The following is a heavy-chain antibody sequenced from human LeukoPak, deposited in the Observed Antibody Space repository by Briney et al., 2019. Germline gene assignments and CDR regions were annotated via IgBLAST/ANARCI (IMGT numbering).Heavy chain of an antibody. J-gene: IGHJ4*02. CDR1: GHTFTDYF. D-gene: IGHD2-21*02. Sequence: ASVKVSCKASGHTFTDYFMHWVRQAPGQGLEWMGWINPNSGGTNNAQKFQGRVTMTRDTSINTAYMELSRLRSDDTAVYYCAREVCGGDCYMDWGQGTLVTVSS. V-gene: IGHV1-2*02. CDR3: AREVCGGDCYMD. CDR2: INPNSGGT.